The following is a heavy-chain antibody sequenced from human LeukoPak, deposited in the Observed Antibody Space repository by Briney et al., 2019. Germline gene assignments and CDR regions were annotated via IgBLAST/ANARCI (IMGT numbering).Heavy chain of an antibody. V-gene: IGHV4-59*01. J-gene: IGHJ4*02. CDR3: ARTNVRWYGTFDY. Sequence: PSETLPLTCTVSGGSISSYYWSWIRQPPGKGLEWIGYIYYSGSTNYNPSLKSRVTISVDTSKNQFSLKLSSVTAADTAVYYCARTNVRWYGTFDYWGQGTLVTVSS. CDR1: GGSISSYY. D-gene: IGHD6-13*01. CDR2: IYYSGST.